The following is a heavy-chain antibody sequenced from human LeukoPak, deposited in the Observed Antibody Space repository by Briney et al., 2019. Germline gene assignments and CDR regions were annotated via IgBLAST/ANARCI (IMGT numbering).Heavy chain of an antibody. CDR2: IKQDGSEK. D-gene: IGHD3-9*01. CDR3: ARGYDILTDYQTFDY. V-gene: IGHV3-7*03. J-gene: IGHJ4*02. CDR1: GFTFSSYW. Sequence: PGGSLRLSCAASGFTFSSYWMSWVRQAPGKGLEWVANIKQDGSEKYYVDSVKGRFTISRDNAKNSLYLQMNSLRAEDTAVYYCARGYDILTDYQTFDYWGQGTLVTVSS.